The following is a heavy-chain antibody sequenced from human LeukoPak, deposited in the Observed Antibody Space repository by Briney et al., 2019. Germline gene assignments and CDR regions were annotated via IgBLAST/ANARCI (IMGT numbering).Heavy chain of an antibody. J-gene: IGHJ3*02. CDR2: LTQRLNT. D-gene: IGHD3-9*01. Sequence: PSETLSITCTVSGGSISSYYWSWIRLPPGKGLDWIGYLTQRLNTNYSPSLKSRDTIFGDTSKNQFFLKLSSVTAADTAVYYCARARYVNSFYAFDIWGQGTLVTVS. CDR1: GGSISSYY. V-gene: IGHV4-59*01. CDR3: ARARYVNSFYAFDI.